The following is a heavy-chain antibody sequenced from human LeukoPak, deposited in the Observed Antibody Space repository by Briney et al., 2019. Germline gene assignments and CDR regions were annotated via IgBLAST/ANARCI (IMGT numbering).Heavy chain of an antibody. CDR2: LGNDGKT. Sequence: PSETLSLTCTVSSGSISSDTHYLAWIRQPPGKGLEWIGALGNDGKTYSNPSLKSRVTISVDTSQNQFSLNLNSVTAADTAVYYCARNGYYSADYWGQGTLVTVSS. CDR3: ARNGYYSADY. J-gene: IGHJ4*02. D-gene: IGHD4-17*01. V-gene: IGHV4-39*07. CDR1: SGSISSDTHY.